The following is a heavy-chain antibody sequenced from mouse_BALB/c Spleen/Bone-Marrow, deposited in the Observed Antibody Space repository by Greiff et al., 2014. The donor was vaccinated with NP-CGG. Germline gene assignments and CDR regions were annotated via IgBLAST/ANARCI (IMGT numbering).Heavy chain of an antibody. J-gene: IGHJ4*01. D-gene: IGHD4-1*01. CDR1: GYTFTSYW. CDR3: SREESLGDAMDY. V-gene: IGHV1S81*02. CDR2: INPSNGRT. Sequence: QVQLQQSGAELVKPGASVKLSCKASGYTFTSYWMHWVKQRPGQGLEWIGEINPSNGRTNYNEKFKSKATLTLDKSSSTAYTQLSSLTSEDSAVYYCSREESLGDAMDYWGQGTSVTVSS.